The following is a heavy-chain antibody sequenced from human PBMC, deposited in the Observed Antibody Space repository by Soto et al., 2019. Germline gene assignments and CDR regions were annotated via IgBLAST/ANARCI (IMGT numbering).Heavy chain of an antibody. V-gene: IGHV4-59*01. CDR2: IYYSGST. CDR1: VGSISIYY. Sequence: SETLSLTCIVSVGSISIYYWSWIRQPPGKGLEWIGYIYYSGSTNYNPSLKSRVTISVDTSKNQFSLKLSSVTAADTAVYYCEKGYNFDYWGQGTMVTVSS. D-gene: IGHD3-10*01. J-gene: IGHJ4*02. CDR3: EKGYNFDY.